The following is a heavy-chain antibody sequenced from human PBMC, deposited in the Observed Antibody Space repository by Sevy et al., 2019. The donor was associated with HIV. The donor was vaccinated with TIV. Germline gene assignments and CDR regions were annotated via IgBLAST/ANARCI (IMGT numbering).Heavy chain of an antibody. CDR1: GFTFNSYG. D-gene: IGHD3-10*01. CDR2: ISYDGNNK. J-gene: IGHJ6*02. V-gene: IGHV3-30*18. Sequence: GGSLRLSCAASGFTFNSYGIHWVRQAPGKGLEWVAVISYDGNNKYYADSVKGRFTISRDNSKNTLYLQMNSLRAEDTAVYYCAKDRPYEYGPGIYLSYAMDVWGQGTTVTVSS. CDR3: AKDRPYEYGPGIYLSYAMDV.